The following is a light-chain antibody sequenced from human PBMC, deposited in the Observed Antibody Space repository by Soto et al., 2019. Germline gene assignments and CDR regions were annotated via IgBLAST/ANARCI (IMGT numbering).Light chain of an antibody. CDR3: ELYGSSPPSIT. CDR2: GTS. CDR1: QSVSSN. V-gene: IGKV3-20*01. Sequence: EIVMTQSPATLSVSPGERATLSCRASQSVSSNLAWYQHKPGQAPRLLIYGTSNRATGIPDRFIGRGSGTDLTLTISSLEPEDFAVYYCELYGSSPPSITFGQGTRLEIK. J-gene: IGKJ5*01.